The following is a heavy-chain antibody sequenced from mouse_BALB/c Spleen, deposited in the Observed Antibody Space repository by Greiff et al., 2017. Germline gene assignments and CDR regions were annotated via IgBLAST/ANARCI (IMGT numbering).Heavy chain of an antibody. V-gene: IGHV5-17*02. D-gene: IGHD1-1*01. CDR1: GFTFSSFG. CDR3: ARDHYGSSPAWFAY. Sequence: EVHLVESGGGLVQPGGSRKLSCAASGFTFSSFGMHWVRQAPEKGLEWVAYISSGSSTIYYADTVKDRFTISRDNPKNTLFLQMTSLRSEDTAMYYCARDHYGSSPAWFAYWGQGTLVTVSA. CDR2: ISSGSSTI. J-gene: IGHJ3*01.